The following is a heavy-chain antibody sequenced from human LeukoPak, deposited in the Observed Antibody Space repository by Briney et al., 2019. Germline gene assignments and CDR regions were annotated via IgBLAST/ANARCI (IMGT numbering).Heavy chain of an antibody. D-gene: IGHD5-12*01. Sequence: GGSLRLACAASGFTVSSNYMSWVRQAPGRGLGWVSVIYSGGSTYYADSVKGRFTISRDNSKNTLYLQMNSLRAEDTAVYYCASPKSGLRFRGVAFDIWGQGTMVTVSS. V-gene: IGHV3-66*01. CDR1: GFTVSSNY. CDR2: IYSGGST. CDR3: ASPKSGLRFRGVAFDI. J-gene: IGHJ3*02.